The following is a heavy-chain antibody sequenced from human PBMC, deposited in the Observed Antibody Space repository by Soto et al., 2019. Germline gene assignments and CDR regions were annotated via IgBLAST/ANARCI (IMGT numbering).Heavy chain of an antibody. J-gene: IGHJ6*02. CDR2: IYPGDSDT. V-gene: IGHV5-51*01. Sequence: LKISCKGSGYSFTSYWIGWVRQMPGKGLEWMGIIYPGDSDTRYSPSFQGQVTISADKSISTAYLQWSSLKASDTAMYYCARSHYDSSGYYYYDGMDVWGQGTTVTVSS. CDR3: ARSHYDSSGYYYYDGMDV. CDR1: GYSFTSYW. D-gene: IGHD3-22*01.